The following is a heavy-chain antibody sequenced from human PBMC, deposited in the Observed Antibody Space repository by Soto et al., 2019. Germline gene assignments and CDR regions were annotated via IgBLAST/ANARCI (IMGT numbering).Heavy chain of an antibody. Sequence: GESLKISCRGSGYTFTNYWIGWVRQMPGKGLEHMGMIYPRDSETRYSPSFQGQGTISADKSIIPAYLPWSSLKSSDTAIYFCARLGKGSVWSGVAFDLWGQGTMVTVSS. CDR1: GYTFTNYW. V-gene: IGHV5-51*01. J-gene: IGHJ3*01. CDR2: IYPRDSET. CDR3: ARLGKGSVWSGVAFDL. D-gene: IGHD6-19*01.